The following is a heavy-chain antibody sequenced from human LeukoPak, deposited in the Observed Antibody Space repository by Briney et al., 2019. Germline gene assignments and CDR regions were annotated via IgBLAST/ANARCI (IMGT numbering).Heavy chain of an antibody. CDR2: IYTSGST. J-gene: IGHJ6*02. Sequence: SETLSLTCTVSGGSISSYYWSWIRQPAGKGLEWIGRIYTSGSTNYNPSLKSRVSMSVDTSKNQFSPKLSSVTAADTAVYYCARDRRFIGLGRASGTFYYYYGMDVWGQGTTVTVSS. V-gene: IGHV4-4*07. CDR3: ARDRRFIGLGRASGTFYYYYGMDV. D-gene: IGHD3-10*01. CDR1: GGSISSYY.